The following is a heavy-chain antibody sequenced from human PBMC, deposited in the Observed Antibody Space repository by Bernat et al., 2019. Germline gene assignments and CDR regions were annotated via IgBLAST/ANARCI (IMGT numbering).Heavy chain of an antibody. CDR2: ISGSGGST. CDR3: AKPLEWFGNPLLGDCP. Sequence: EVQLLESGGGLVQPGGSLRLSCAASGFTFSSYAMSWVRQAPGKGLEWVSAISGSGGSTYYADSVKGRFTISRDNSKNTLYLQMNSLRAEDTAVYYCAKPLEWFGNPLLGDCPWGQGTLVTVSS. CDR1: GFTFSSYA. J-gene: IGHJ5*02. D-gene: IGHD3-3*01. V-gene: IGHV3-23*01.